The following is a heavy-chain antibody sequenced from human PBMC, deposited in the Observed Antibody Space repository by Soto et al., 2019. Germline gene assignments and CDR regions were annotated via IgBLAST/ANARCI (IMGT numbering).Heavy chain of an antibody. V-gene: IGHV1-24*01. CDR1: GYTLTELS. Sequence: ASVKVSCKVSGYTLTELSMHWVRQAPGKGLEWMGGFDPEDGETIYAQKFQGRVTMTEDTSTDTAYMELSSLRSEDTAVYYCATGWMGGNRWVLDYWGQGTLVTVS. CDR2: FDPEDGET. J-gene: IGHJ4*02. D-gene: IGHD5-12*01. CDR3: ATGWMGGNRWVLDY.